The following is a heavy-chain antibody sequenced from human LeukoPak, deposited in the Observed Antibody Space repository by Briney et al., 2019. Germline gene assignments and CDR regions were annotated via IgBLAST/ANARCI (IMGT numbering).Heavy chain of an antibody. V-gene: IGHV3-11*01. D-gene: IGHD7-27*01. CDR3: ATDPSSLSGALGFHY. Sequence: GASLRLSCAATGFTFSDHNMGWMRQAPGRGLEWTSYMSGSGIYYADSVKGRFTISRDNAKNSLYLQMSSLRSEDTAVYYCATDPSSLSGALGFHYWGQGTLVTVSS. J-gene: IGHJ4*02. CDR2: MSGSGI. CDR1: GFTFSDHN.